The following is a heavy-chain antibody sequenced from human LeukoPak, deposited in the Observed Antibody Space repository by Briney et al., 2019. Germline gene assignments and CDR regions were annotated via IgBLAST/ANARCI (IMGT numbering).Heavy chain of an antibody. CDR3: ARDYYDSRGYYYGGH. Sequence: GASVKVSCKASGYTFTGYYMHWVRQAPGQGLEWMGWINPNSGDTNFAQKFQGRVTMTRDTSISTAYMDLSRLRSDDTAVYYCARDYYDSRGYYYGGHWGQGTLVIVSS. CDR1: GYTFTGYY. CDR2: INPNSGDT. J-gene: IGHJ4*02. V-gene: IGHV1-2*02. D-gene: IGHD3-22*01.